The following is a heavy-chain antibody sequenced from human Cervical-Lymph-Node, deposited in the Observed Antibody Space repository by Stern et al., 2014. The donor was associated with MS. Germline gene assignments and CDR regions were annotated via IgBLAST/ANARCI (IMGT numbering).Heavy chain of an antibody. J-gene: IGHJ5*02. D-gene: IGHD2-15*01. CDR2: IIPILGLA. CDR3: ARGVVSNRAAATLHNLFDP. V-gene: IGHV1-69*04. CDR1: GGTFSSSYA. Sequence: QVQLVQSGAEMKKPGSSMNVSCKTSGGTFSSSYAISWMRQAPGQGLEWMGRIIPILGLANYAQKFQGRVIITADKSTTTTYMELSSLRSEDTAVYYCARGVVSNRAAATLHNLFDPWGQGTLVTVSS.